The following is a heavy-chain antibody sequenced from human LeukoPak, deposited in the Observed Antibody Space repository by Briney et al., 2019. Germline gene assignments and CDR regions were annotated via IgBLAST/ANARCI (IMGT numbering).Heavy chain of an antibody. V-gene: IGHV4-59*01. CDR1: GGSITGYY. CDR3: ARERLRSFDY. CDR2: IYNSGST. D-gene: IGHD4-17*01. J-gene: IGHJ4*02. Sequence: PSETLSLTCTVSGGSITGYYWSWIRQSPGKGLEWIGYIYNSGSTNYNPSLKSRVTISVDTSKNQFSLKLTSVTAADTAVYYCARERLRSFDYWAREPWSPSPQ.